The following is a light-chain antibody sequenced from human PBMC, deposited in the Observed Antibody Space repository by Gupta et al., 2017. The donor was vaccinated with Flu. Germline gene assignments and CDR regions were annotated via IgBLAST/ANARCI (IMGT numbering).Light chain of an antibody. V-gene: IGKV1-5*03. Sequence: DIQMTQSPSTLSASVGDRVTITCRASQSISSWLAWYQQKPGKAPNLLVYKASNLESGVPSRFSGSGSGTEFTLTISSLQPDDFATYYCHQYYSFSRTFGQGTKVEIK. CDR2: KAS. CDR1: QSISSW. J-gene: IGKJ1*01. CDR3: HQYYSFSRT.